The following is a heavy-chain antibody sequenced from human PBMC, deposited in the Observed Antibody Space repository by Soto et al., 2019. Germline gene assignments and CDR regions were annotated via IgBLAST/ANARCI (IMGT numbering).Heavy chain of an antibody. Sequence: GEPLANYCKVSGDGFPSYWVGWVRQMPGKGLEWMGIIYPGDSDTGYSPSFQGQVTISADKSISTAYLQWSSLKASDTAMYYCALAPMVRGVIAPFDPWGQGTLVTVSS. CDR2: IYPGDSDT. J-gene: IGHJ5*02. D-gene: IGHD3-10*01. CDR3: ALAPMVRGVIAPFDP. CDR1: GDGFPSYW. V-gene: IGHV5-51*01.